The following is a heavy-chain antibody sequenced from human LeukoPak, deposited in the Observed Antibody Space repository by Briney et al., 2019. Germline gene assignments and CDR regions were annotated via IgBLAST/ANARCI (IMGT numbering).Heavy chain of an antibody. CDR2: ISSSSSYT. D-gene: IGHD4-23*01. V-gene: IGHV3-11*05. CDR3: ARDSPGTYGGNRNFDY. Sequence: GGSLRLSCAASGFTFSDYHMSWIRQAPGKGLEWVSYISSSSSYTNYADSVKGRFTISRDNAKNSLYLQMNSLRAEDTAVYYCARDSPGTYGGNRNFDYWGQGTLVTVSS. J-gene: IGHJ4*02. CDR1: GFTFSDYH.